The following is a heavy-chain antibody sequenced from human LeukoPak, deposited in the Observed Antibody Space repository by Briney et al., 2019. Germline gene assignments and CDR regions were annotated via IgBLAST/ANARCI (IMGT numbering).Heavy chain of an antibody. V-gene: IGHV1-18*01. D-gene: IGHD3-10*01. CDR2: ISAYNGNT. CDR3: AAMVRDTSGAYYYYYGMDV. Sequence: ASVKVSCKASGYTFTSYGISWVRQAPGQGLEWMGWISAYNGNTNYAQKLQGRVTMTTDTSTSTAYMELRSLRSDDTAVYYCAAMVRDTSGAYYYYYGMDVWGQGTTVTASS. J-gene: IGHJ6*02. CDR1: GYTFTSYG.